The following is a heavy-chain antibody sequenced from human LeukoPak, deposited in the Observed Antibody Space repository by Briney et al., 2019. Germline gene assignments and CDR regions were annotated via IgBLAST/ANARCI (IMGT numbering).Heavy chain of an antibody. J-gene: IGHJ3*01. D-gene: IGHD3-10*01. CDR2: ISWNSGST. Sequence: GGSLRLSCAATGFTFDDYAMHWVRQVPGKGLEWVSGISWNSGSTGYADSVKGRFTISRDNSKNSLYLQMDSLRVEDTALYYCAKDTGFFDGFDVWGQGTMVAVSS. CDR1: GFTFDDYA. CDR3: AKDTGFFDGFDV. V-gene: IGHV3-9*01.